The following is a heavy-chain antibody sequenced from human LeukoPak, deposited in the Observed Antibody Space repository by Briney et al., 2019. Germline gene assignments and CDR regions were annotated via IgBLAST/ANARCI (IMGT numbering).Heavy chain of an antibody. CDR2: IYYSGST. V-gene: IGHV4-39*07. CDR3: ARVGSNYNWWFDP. CDR1: GGSISSSNYY. Sequence: SGTLSLTCTVSGGSISSSNYYWGWIRQPPGKGLEWVGSIYYSGSTYYSPSLESRVTISVDTSKNQFSLKLSSVTAADTAVYYCARVGSNYNWWFDPWGQGTLVT. D-gene: IGHD4-11*01. J-gene: IGHJ5*02.